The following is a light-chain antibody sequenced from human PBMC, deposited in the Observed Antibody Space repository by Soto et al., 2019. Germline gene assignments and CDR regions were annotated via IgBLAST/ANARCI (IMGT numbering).Light chain of an antibody. CDR3: QQYDVDSGT. V-gene: IGKV3-15*01. CDR2: GAS. Sequence: EIVMTQSPDILSVSPGERATLSCRASQSVSSNLAWYQQKPGQSPRLLIYGASTRATGIPVRFSGSGSGTEFTLTISSLQPDDFATYYCQQYDVDSGTFGQGTKVDIK. CDR1: QSVSSN. J-gene: IGKJ1*01.